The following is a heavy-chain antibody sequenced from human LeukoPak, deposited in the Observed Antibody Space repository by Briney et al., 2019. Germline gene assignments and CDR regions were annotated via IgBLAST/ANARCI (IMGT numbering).Heavy chain of an antibody. CDR3: ARGVAHYYDSSGYQEGGAFDI. Sequence: SETLSLTCAVSGGSISSGGYSWSWIRQPPGKGLEWIGYIYYSGSTYYNPSLKSRVTISVDTSKNQFSLKLSSVTAADTAVYYCARGVAHYYDSSGYQEGGAFDIWGQGTMVTVSS. CDR2: IYYSGST. CDR1: GGSISSGGYS. J-gene: IGHJ3*02. D-gene: IGHD3-22*01. V-gene: IGHV4-30-4*07.